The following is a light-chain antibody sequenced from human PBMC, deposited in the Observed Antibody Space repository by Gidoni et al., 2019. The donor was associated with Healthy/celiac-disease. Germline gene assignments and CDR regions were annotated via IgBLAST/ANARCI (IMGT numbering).Light chain of an antibody. Sequence: DIQMTQSPSSLSASVGDRVTITCRASQSISSYLNWYQQKPGKAPKLLIYAASSLQSGVPSRFSGSGYGTDFTLNISSLQPEDFATYYCQQSYSTPRTFGQGTKLEIK. J-gene: IGKJ2*01. CDR2: AAS. CDR3: QQSYSTPRT. V-gene: IGKV1-39*01. CDR1: QSISSY.